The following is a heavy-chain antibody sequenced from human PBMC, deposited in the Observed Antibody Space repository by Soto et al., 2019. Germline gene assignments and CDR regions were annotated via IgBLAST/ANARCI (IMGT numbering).Heavy chain of an antibody. V-gene: IGHV3-20*01. CDR2: INWNGGST. J-gene: IGHJ6*03. Sequence: EVQLVESGGGVVRPGGSLRLSCAASGFTFDDYGMSWVRQAPGKGLEWVSGINWNGGSTGYADSVKGRFTISRDNAKNSLYLQMNSLRAEDTALYHCARSNYGDYVSPSYYYYMDVWGKGTTVTVSS. CDR3: ARSNYGDYVSPSYYYYMDV. D-gene: IGHD4-17*01. CDR1: GFTFDDYG.